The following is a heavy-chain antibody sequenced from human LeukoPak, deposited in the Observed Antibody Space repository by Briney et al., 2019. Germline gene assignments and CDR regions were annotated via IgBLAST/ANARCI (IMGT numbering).Heavy chain of an antibody. V-gene: IGHV1-2*02. J-gene: IGHJ4*02. D-gene: IGHD3-16*02. Sequence: ASVKVSCKASGYTFTGYYMHWVRQAPGQGLEWMGWINPNSGGTNYALKFQGRVTMTRDTSISTAYMELSRLRSDDTAVYYGARARLGELSTDYWGQGTLVTVSS. CDR2: INPNSGGT. CDR3: ARARLGELSTDY. CDR1: GYTFTGYY.